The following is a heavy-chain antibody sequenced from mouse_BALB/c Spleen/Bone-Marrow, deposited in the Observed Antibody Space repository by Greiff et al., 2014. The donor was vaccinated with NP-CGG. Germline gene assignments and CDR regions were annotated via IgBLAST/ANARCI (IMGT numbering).Heavy chain of an antibody. V-gene: IGHV1-4*01. Sequence: VKLMESGAELATPGASVKMSCKASGYTFTSYWMHWVKQRPGQGLEWIGYINPSTGYTEYNQKFKDKATLTADKSSSTAYMQLSSLPSEDSAVYYCARGGFACSSFAYWGQGTLVTVSA. CDR1: GYTFTSYW. CDR3: ARGGFACSSFAY. CDR2: INPSTGYT. J-gene: IGHJ3*01.